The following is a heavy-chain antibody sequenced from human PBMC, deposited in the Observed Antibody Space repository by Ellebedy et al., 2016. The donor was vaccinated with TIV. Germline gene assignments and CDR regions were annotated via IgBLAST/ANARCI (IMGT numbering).Heavy chain of an antibody. CDR2: ISDNGITT. CDR1: GFTFSSYA. J-gene: IGHJ5*02. CDR3: VKAWHSNSWYSNWFDP. V-gene: IGHV3-64D*09. Sequence: GGSLRLSCSVSGFTFSSYAMHWVRQAPGKGLQYVAAISDNGITTDYADSVGGRFTISRDNSKTTLYLQMRSLRPEETAVYYCVKAWHSNSWYSNWFDPWGQGTLVIVSS. D-gene: IGHD6-13*01.